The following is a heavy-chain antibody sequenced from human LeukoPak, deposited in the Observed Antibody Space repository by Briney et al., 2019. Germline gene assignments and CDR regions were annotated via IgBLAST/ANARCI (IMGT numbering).Heavy chain of an antibody. CDR2: INPNSGGT. CDR1: GYTFTGYY. CDR3: ARDSARNYDYVWGSFAFDI. V-gene: IGHV1-2*06. D-gene: IGHD3-16*01. J-gene: IGHJ3*02. Sequence: ASVKVSCKASGYTFTGYYIHWVRQAPGQGLEWMGRINPNSGGTNYAQKFQGRVTMTRDTSISTAYMELSRLRSDDTAVYYCARDSARNYDYVWGSFAFDIWGQGTMVTVSS.